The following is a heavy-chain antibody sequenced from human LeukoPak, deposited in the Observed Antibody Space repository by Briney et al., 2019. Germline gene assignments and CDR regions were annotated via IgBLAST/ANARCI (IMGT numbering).Heavy chain of an antibody. V-gene: IGHV1-2*02. D-gene: IGHD6-19*01. J-gene: IGHJ4*02. CDR1: GYSFTGYY. CDR3: ARRVFSGWGYYFDY. CDR2: INPKSGGT. Sequence: ASVKVSCKASGYSFTGYYLDWVRQAPGQGLEWMGWINPKSGGTNYAQKFPSRVTMTRDTSISTAYMELSSLRSDDTAIYYCARRVFSGWGYYFDYWGQGTLVTVSS.